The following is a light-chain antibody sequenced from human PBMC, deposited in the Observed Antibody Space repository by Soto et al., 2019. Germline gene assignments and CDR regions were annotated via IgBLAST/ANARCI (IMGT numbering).Light chain of an antibody. Sequence: AIQMTQSPSSLSASVGDRVTITCRASQVITNDLGWYQQKPGKAPKLLIYAASSLQSGVPSRFSGSGSGTDFTLTISSLQPEDFATYYCLQDYNYPLTFGGGTKVEIK. V-gene: IGKV1-6*01. J-gene: IGKJ4*01. CDR3: LQDYNYPLT. CDR2: AAS. CDR1: QVITND.